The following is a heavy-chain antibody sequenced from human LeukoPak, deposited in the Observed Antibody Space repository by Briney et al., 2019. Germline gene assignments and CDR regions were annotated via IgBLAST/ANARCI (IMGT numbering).Heavy chain of an antibody. Sequence: PSETLSLTCTVSGGSISSYYWSWIRQPPGKGLEWIGYIYYSGSTNYNPSLKSRVTISVDTSKNQFSLKLSSVTAADTAVYYCARAGGARAGEIWFDPWGQGTLVTVSS. V-gene: IGHV4-59*08. CDR1: GGSISSYY. CDR3: ARAGGARAGEIWFDP. D-gene: IGHD5-24*01. CDR2: IYYSGST. J-gene: IGHJ5*02.